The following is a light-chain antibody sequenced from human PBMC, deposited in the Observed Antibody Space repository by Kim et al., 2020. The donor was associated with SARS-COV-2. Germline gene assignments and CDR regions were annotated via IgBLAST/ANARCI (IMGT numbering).Light chain of an antibody. CDR2: AAS. CDR1: QAISSY. J-gene: IGKJ2*01. V-gene: IGKV1-39*01. Sequence: SSSLGDRVTITCRASQAISSYLNWYHQEPGQAPKLLVYAASSLRSGVSSRFSGSQSGTDFTLTISSLQPEEFATYYCQQSYTAPYTFGQGTKLEI. CDR3: QQSYTAPYT.